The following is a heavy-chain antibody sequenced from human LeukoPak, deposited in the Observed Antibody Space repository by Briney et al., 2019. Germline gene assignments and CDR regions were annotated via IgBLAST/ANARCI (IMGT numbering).Heavy chain of an antibody. J-gene: IGHJ4*02. CDR1: GYTFTSYD. V-gene: IGHV1-8*01. CDR3: ARGGYAWIDY. D-gene: IGHD1-1*01. CDR2: MNPNSGNT. Sequence: VASVRVSCKASGYTFTSYDMNWVRQATGQGLEWMGWMNPNSGNTGYARKFQGRVTMARNTSISTAYVELSSLGSEDTAVYYCARGGYAWIDYWGQGTLVTVSS.